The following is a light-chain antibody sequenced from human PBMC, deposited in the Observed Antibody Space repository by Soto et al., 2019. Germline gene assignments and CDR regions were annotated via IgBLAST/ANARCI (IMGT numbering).Light chain of an antibody. J-gene: IGKJ4*01. CDR3: QQFYTTPLT. CDR2: WAS. Sequence: DIVMTQSPDSRAVSLGERASINCSSSQSVLYSSTNRNYLTWYQQKPGHPPKLLIYWASTRESGVPDRFSGSGSGTDFTLTISSLQTEDVAVYYCQQFYTTPLTFGGGTKVEIK. V-gene: IGKV4-1*01. CDR1: QSVLYSSTNRNY.